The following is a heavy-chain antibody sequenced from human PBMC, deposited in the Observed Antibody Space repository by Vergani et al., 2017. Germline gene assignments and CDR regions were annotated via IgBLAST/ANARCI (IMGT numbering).Heavy chain of an antibody. J-gene: IGHJ4*02. CDR1: GYSFTTYW. CDR2: IYPGDSDT. Sequence: EVPLVQSGAEVKTPGESLTISCKGSGYSFTTYWIGWVRQMPGTGLEWIAIIYPGDSDTRYSPSFQGQFAISTDQSISTAYLQWSSLKALDTAMYYCARHSSGWIGFDYWGQGTLVTVSS. D-gene: IGHD6-19*01. V-gene: IGHV5-51*01. CDR3: ARHSSGWIGFDY.